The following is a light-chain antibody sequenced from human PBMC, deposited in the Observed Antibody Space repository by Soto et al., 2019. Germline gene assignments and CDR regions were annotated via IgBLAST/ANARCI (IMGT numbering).Light chain of an antibody. CDR1: SGSVSSSNS. CDR2: STK. Sequence: QAVVTHEPSFSVSPGGTVTLTCALSSGSVSSSNSPSWYQQTPGQAPRTLIYSTKTRSSGVPDRFSGSNLGNKAALTITGTQADDESDYYCGLYMGSGTWLFGGGTQLTVL. CDR3: GLYMGSGTWL. V-gene: IGLV8-61*01. J-gene: IGLJ3*02.